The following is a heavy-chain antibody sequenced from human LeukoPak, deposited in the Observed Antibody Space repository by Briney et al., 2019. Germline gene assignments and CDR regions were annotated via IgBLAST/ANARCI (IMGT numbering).Heavy chain of an antibody. J-gene: IGHJ4*02. D-gene: IGHD6-19*01. Sequence: GGSLRLSCEASGFTFSSYTMNWVRQAPGKGLEWVSSITKSSINKYYADSVKGRFTISRDNAKNSLYLQMNSLRGEDTALYFCARRGAVAGTADYWGQGTLVTVSS. CDR2: ITKSSINK. CDR3: ARRGAVAGTADY. CDR1: GFTFSSYT. V-gene: IGHV3-21*01.